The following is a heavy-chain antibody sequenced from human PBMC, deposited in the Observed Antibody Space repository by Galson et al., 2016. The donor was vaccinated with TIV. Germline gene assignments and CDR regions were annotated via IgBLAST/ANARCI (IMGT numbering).Heavy chain of an antibody. V-gene: IGHV3-23*01. Sequence: SLRLSCAASGFSLSDYAMTWVRQAPGKGLEWVSDISGRGGTTHYADSVKGRFTISRDNAKNTLYLQMNSLSADDTAVYYCARGALDTDREYYYYYGLDVWGQGTTVAVSS. J-gene: IGHJ6*02. D-gene: IGHD5-18*01. CDR2: ISGRGGTT. CDR1: GFSLSDYA. CDR3: ARGALDTDREYYYYYGLDV.